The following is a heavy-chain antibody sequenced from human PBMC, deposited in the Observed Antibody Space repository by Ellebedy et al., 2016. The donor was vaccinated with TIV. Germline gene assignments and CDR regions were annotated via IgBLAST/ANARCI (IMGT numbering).Heavy chain of an antibody. D-gene: IGHD3-10*01. V-gene: IGHV3-30*02. CDR3: AKDLLLLWFGASMDV. J-gene: IGHJ6*02. CDR2: LRYDGSNK. CDR1: GFTFSSYG. Sequence: PGGSLRLSCAASGFTFSSYGMHWVRQAPGKGLEWVAFLRYDGSNKYYADSVKGRFTISRDNSKNTLYLQMSSLRAEDTAIYYCAKDLLLLWFGASMDVWGQGTTVTASS.